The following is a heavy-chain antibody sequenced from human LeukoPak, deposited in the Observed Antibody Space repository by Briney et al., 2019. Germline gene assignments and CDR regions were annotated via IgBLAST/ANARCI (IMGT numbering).Heavy chain of an antibody. CDR2: INHGGAT. Sequence: SETLSLTCAVYVGFFSGYYWSWVRQAPGKGLEWVGEINHGGATNYNPSLKSRVTISVDTSKNQFSLKLTSVITADPAVYYCARLGDGYNRPPGYWGQGTTVTLHS. V-gene: IGHV4-34*01. J-gene: IGHJ4*02. CDR3: ARLGDGYNRPPGY. CDR1: VGFFSGYY. D-gene: IGHD5-24*01.